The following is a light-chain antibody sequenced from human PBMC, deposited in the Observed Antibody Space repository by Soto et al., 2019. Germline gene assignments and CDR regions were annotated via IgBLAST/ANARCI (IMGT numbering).Light chain of an antibody. CDR3: QQYNSYTPYT. Sequence: DIQMTQSPSTLSASVGARVTITCRASQSISSWLAWYQQKPGKAPKLLIYKASSLESGVPSRFSGSGSWTEFTLTISSLQPDDFATYYYQQYNSYTPYTCGQGTKLEIK. CDR2: KAS. CDR1: QSISSW. J-gene: IGKJ2*01. V-gene: IGKV1-5*03.